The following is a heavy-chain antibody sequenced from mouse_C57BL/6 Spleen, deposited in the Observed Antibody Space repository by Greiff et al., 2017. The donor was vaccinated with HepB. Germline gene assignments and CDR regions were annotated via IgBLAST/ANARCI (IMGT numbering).Heavy chain of an antibody. CDR3: ARSGDWYFDV. Sequence: QVQLQQPGAELVRPGSSVKLSCKASGYTFTSSWMDWVKQRPGQGLEWIGNIYPSDSETHYNQKFKDKATLTVDKSSSTAYMQLSSLTSEDSAVYYCARSGDWYFDVWGTGTTVTVSS. J-gene: IGHJ1*03. CDR1: GYTFTSSW. D-gene: IGHD2-13*01. V-gene: IGHV1-61*01. CDR2: IYPSDSET.